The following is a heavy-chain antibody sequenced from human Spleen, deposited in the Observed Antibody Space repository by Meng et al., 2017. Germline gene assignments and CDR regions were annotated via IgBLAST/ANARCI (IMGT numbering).Heavy chain of an antibody. D-gene: IGHD5-12*01. Sequence: GGSLRLSCAASGFTFSSYNLHWVRQTPGEGLVWVSRINTDASITTYADSVKDRFTISRDDATNTVYLQMNSLRAEDTAVYYCVTWPYADYWGQGTLVTVSS. CDR3: VTWPYADY. V-gene: IGHV3-74*03. CDR2: INTDASIT. CDR1: GFTFSSYN. J-gene: IGHJ4*02.